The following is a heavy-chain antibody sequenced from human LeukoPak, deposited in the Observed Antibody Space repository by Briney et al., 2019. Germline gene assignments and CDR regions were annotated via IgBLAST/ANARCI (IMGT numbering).Heavy chain of an antibody. Sequence: GGSLRLSCAASGFTFSSYSMNWVRQAPGKGLEWVSSISSSSGYIYYADSVKGRFTISRDNAKNSLYLQMNSLRAEDTAVYYCARSDILTGYYASFDYWGQGTLVTVSS. D-gene: IGHD3-9*01. CDR3: ARSDILTGYYASFDY. CDR2: ISSSSGYI. CDR1: GFTFSSYS. J-gene: IGHJ4*02. V-gene: IGHV3-21*01.